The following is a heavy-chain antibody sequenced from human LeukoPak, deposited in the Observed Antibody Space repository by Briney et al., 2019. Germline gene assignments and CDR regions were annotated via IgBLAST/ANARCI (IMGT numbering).Heavy chain of an antibody. J-gene: IGHJ4*02. Sequence: PGGSLRLSCAASGFTFSTSWMSWVRQAPGKGLEWVANIKKDGSETYYVDSVKGRFTISRDNAKNSLYLQMNSLRAEDTAMYYCAGGRYSGTTYYFDYWGQGTLVTVSS. D-gene: IGHD5-12*01. V-gene: IGHV3-7*03. CDR2: IKKDGSET. CDR1: GFTFSTSW. CDR3: AGGRYSGTTYYFDY.